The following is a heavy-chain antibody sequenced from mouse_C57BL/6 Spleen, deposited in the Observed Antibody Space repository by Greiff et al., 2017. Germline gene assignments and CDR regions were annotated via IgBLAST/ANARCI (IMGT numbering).Heavy chain of an antibody. D-gene: IGHD2-4*01. CDR2: INPNNGGT. J-gene: IGHJ3*01. CDR1: GYTFTDYN. Sequence: EVQLQESGPELVKPGASVKIPCKASGYTFTDYNMDWVKQSHGKSLEWIGDINPNNGGTIYNQKFKGKATLTVDKSSSTAYMELRSLTSEDTAVYYCARWGIDYDYFFAYWGQGTLVTVSA. V-gene: IGHV1-18*01. CDR3: ARWGIDYDYFFAY.